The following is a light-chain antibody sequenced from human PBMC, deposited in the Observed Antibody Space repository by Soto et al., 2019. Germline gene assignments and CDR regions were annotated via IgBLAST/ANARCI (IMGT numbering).Light chain of an antibody. CDR1: QSVSSN. J-gene: IGKJ4*01. V-gene: IGKV3-15*01. CDR2: HAS. CDR3: QQYNSYPLT. Sequence: EIVMTQSPATLSVSPGERATLSCRASQSVSSNLAWYQQKPGQAPRLLIYHASTRATGIPARFSGSGSGTEFTLTISSLQSEDFAVYYCQQYNSYPLTFGGGTKVEIK.